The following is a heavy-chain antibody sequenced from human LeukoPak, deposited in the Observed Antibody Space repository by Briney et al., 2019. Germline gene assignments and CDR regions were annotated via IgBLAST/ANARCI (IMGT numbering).Heavy chain of an antibody. CDR1: GFTFSSYS. Sequence: GGSLRLSCVASGFTFSSYSMNWVRQAPGKGLEWVSYIISSSRTIHYADSVKGRFTISRDNAKNSLYLQMNSLRDEDTAVYYCARPNTRGEYGMDVWGRGTTVTVSS. CDR3: ARPNTRGEYGMDV. CDR2: IISSSRTI. J-gene: IGHJ6*01. V-gene: IGHV3-48*02. D-gene: IGHD2-21*01.